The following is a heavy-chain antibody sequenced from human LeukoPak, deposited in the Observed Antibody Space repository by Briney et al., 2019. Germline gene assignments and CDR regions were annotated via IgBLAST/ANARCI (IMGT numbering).Heavy chain of an antibody. D-gene: IGHD2-21*02. CDR3: ARDFPVAYCGGDCSLFDY. V-gene: IGHV1-46*03. CDR1: GYTFTSYY. CDR2: INPSGGST. Sequence: ASVKVSCKASGYTFTSYYMHWVRQAPGQGLEWMGIINPSGGSTSYAQKFQGRVTMTRDTSTSTVYMELSSLRSADTAVYYCARDFPVAYCGGDCSLFDYWGQGTLVTVSS. J-gene: IGHJ4*02.